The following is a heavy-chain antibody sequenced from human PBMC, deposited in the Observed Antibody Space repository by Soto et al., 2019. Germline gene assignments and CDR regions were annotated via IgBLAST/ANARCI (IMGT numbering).Heavy chain of an antibody. J-gene: IGHJ4*02. CDR1: GFTFSSYS. CDR2: ISSSSSTI. Sequence: QPGGSLRLSCAASGFTFSSYSMNWVRQAPGKGLEWVSYISSSSSTIYYADSVKGRFTISRDNAKNSLYLQMNSLRAEDTAVYYCARDGSITIFGLPRTIVYWGQAILVTVSS. CDR3: ARDGSITIFGLPRTIVY. D-gene: IGHD3-3*01. V-gene: IGHV3-48*01.